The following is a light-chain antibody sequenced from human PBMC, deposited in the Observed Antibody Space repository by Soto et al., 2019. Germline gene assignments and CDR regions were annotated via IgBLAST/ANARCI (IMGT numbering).Light chain of an antibody. CDR3: QQYHDWPRT. J-gene: IGKJ4*01. CDR1: QSVSSN. Sequence: EIVMTQSPATLSVSPGERATLSCRASQSVSSNFAWYQQRPAQAPRLLIHDVSTRATGVPTRFSGSGSGTEFTLTISSLQSEDFAVYYCQQYHDWPRTVGGGTEVDSK. CDR2: DVS. V-gene: IGKV3D-15*01.